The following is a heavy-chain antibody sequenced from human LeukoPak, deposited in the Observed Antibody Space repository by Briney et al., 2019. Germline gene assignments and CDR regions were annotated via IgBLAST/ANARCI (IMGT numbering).Heavy chain of an antibody. CDR2: ISSSGSTI. Sequence: GGSLRLSCAASGFTFSDYYMSWIRQAPGKGLEWVSYISSSGSTIYYADSVKGRFTISRDNAKNSLYLQMNRLRAEDTAVYYCARDEPPLSGLEPLFDIWGQGTMVTVSS. D-gene: IGHD3/OR15-3a*01. CDR3: ARDEPPLSGLEPLFDI. CDR1: GFTFSDYY. J-gene: IGHJ3*02. V-gene: IGHV3-11*01.